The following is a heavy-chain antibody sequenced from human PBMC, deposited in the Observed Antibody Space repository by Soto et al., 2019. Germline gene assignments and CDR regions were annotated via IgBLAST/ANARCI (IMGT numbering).Heavy chain of an antibody. D-gene: IGHD2-2*01. Sequence: SDPLSRTSSNCGWSYSFGYGSRMCQPPGKGLEWIGEINHSGSTNYNPSLKSRVTISVDTSKNQFSLKLSSVTAADTAVYYCARVPIVLVPAARGVSAFDIWGQGT. CDR2: INHSGST. CDR1: GWSYSFGY. CDR3: ARVPIVLVPAARGVSAFDI. J-gene: IGHJ3*02. V-gene: IGHV4-34*01.